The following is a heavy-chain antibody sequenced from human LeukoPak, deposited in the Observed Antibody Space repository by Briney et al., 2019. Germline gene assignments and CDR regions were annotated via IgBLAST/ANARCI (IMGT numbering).Heavy chain of an antibody. CDR3: AKNSVANYDYVWGSYRHAPDY. D-gene: IGHD3-16*02. V-gene: IGHV3-23*01. CDR1: GLTFSTSG. CDR2: ISSSGGTT. J-gene: IGHJ4*02. Sequence: GGSLRLSCAASGLTFSTSGMTWVRQAPGKGLEWVSDISSSGGTTHYADSVKGRFTISRDNSKNTLYLQMNSLRAEDTAVYYCAKNSVANYDYVWGSYRHAPDYWGQGTLVTVSS.